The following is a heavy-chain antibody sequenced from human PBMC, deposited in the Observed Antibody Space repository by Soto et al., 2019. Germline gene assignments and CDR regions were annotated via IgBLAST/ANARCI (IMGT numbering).Heavy chain of an antibody. Sequence: PSETLSLTCTVSGGSISSYYWSWIRQPPGKGLEWIGYIYYSGSTNYNPSLKSRVTISVDTSKNQFSLKLSSVTAADTAVYYCARDGDYDSSGYGSWFDPWGQGTLVTVSS. D-gene: IGHD3-22*01. CDR3: ARDGDYDSSGYGSWFDP. CDR2: IYYSGST. CDR1: GGSISSYY. V-gene: IGHV4-59*01. J-gene: IGHJ5*02.